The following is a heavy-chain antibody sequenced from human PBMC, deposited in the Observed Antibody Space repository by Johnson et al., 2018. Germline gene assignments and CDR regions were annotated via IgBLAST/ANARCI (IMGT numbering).Heavy chain of an antibody. Sequence: QVQLVESGGGVVQPGRSLRLSCAASGFTFSIYSMHWVRQAPGKGLEWVAGISDDGISKYYADSGKGRFTISRDNSNDTLSLQMVSPRAEDTAVYYCAKDRTGNWHGHFQYWGQGTLVTVSS. J-gene: IGHJ1*01. V-gene: IGHV3-30-3*01. CDR1: GFTFSIYS. CDR2: ISDDGISK. D-gene: IGHD5-24*01. CDR3: AKDRTGNWHGHFQY.